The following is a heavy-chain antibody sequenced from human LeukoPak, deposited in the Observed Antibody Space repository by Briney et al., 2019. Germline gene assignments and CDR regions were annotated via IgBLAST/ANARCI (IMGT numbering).Heavy chain of an antibody. CDR1: GGTFSSYA. D-gene: IGHD6-19*01. J-gene: IGHJ4*02. Sequence: GASVKVSCKASGGTFSSYAISWVRQAPGQGLEWMGGIIPIFGTANYAQKFQGRVTITADESTSTAYMELSSLRSEDTAVYYCAREGPGIAVAGTVIYPYWGQGTPVTVSS. CDR2: IIPIFGTA. V-gene: IGHV1-69*13. CDR3: AREGPGIAVAGTVIYPY.